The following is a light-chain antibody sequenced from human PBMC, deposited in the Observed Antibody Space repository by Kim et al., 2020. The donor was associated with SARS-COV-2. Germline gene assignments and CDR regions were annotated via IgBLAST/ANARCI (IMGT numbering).Light chain of an antibody. V-gene: IGKV1-5*01. CDR3: QQYNSYPYT. CDR2: DAS. J-gene: IGKJ2*01. Sequence: DIQMTQSPSTLSASVGDRVTISCRASQTIGSWLAWYQQKPGKAPKLLIYDASILEDGVPSRFSGSASGTEFTLTIGSLQPDDFADYYCQQYNSYPYTFGQGTKLEI. CDR1: QTIGSW.